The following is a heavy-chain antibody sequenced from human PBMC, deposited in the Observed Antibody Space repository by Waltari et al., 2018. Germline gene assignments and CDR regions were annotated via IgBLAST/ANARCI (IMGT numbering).Heavy chain of an antibody. V-gene: IGHV4-39*01. CDR3: ATYVGASIGTAAFDV. D-gene: IGHD3-16*01. CDR2: ISYSGAT. J-gene: IGHJ3*01. CDR1: GGSITSNRHY. Sequence: QLHLQESGPGLVKPSETLSLTCSVSGGSITSNRHYWGWIRQPPGKGLEWTATISYSGATYNNPSLKSRVIISGDTSKNQFSLKLSSVTAADTGVYYCATYVGASIGTAAFDVWGQGTMVTVSS.